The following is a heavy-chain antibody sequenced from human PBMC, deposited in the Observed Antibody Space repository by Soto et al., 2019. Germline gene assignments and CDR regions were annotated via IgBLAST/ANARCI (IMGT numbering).Heavy chain of an antibody. CDR2: IKQDGSEK. J-gene: IGHJ4*02. D-gene: IGHD2-2*02. CDR1: GFTFSIYW. CDR3: ARDFRXIVVVPAAIFTSYYFDY. Sequence: GSMRLSCAASGFTFSIYWMSWVRQAPGKELEWVANIKQDGSEKYYVDSVKGRFTISRDNAKNSLYLQMNSLRAEDTAVYYCARDFRXIVVVPAAIFTSYYFDYWGQGTLVTVSS. V-gene: IGHV3-7*03.